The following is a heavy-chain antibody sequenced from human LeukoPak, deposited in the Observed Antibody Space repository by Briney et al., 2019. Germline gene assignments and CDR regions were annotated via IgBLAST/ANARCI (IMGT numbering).Heavy chain of an antibody. CDR2: ISYGGLSK. J-gene: IGHJ6*02. D-gene: IGHD3-22*01. CDR3: AKERYDSDGRRGVDV. Sequence: PGRSLRLSCAASGFKFSHYGMQWIRQAPGKELEWVAVISYGGLSKYYGDSVKGRFTISRDNSNNTVYVQMNSLRVEDTAVYYCAKERYDSDGRRGVDVWGQGTTVIVSS. V-gene: IGHV3-30*18. CDR1: GFKFSHYG.